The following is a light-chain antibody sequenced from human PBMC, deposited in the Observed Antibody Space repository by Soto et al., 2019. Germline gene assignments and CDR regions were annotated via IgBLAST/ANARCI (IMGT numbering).Light chain of an antibody. Sequence: EIVMTQSPATLSVSPWEATRLSCRASQSINSDVAWYQQKVGQTPRLLIHGASTRATGIAARFSGSGSGTEFTLTISSLQSEDFAVYYCQQYNKRPWTFGQGTKVDIK. CDR3: QQYNKRPWT. V-gene: IGKV3D-15*01. CDR2: GAS. CDR1: QSINSD. J-gene: IGKJ1*01.